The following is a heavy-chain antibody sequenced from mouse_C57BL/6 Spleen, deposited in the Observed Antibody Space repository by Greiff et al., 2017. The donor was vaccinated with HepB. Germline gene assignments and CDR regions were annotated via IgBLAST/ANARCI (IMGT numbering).Heavy chain of an antibody. CDR2: IDPSDSET. CDR3: ARSFITTVPYYFDY. D-gene: IGHD1-1*01. J-gene: IGHJ2*01. Sequence: QVQLQQPGAELVRPGSSVKLSCKASGYTFTSYWMHWVKQRPIQGLEWIGNIDPSDSETNYNQKFKDKATLTVDKSSSTAYMQLSSLTSEDSAVYYCARSFITTVPYYFDYWGQGTTLTVSS. V-gene: IGHV1-52*01. CDR1: GYTFTSYW.